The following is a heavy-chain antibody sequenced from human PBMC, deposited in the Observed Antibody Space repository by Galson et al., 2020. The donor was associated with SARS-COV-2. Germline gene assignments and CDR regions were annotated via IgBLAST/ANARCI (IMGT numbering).Heavy chain of an antibody. CDR1: GFTFSSYA. V-gene: IGHV3-64D*08. Sequence: TGGSLRLPCSASGFTFSSYAMHWVRQAPGKGLEYVSAISSNGGSTYYADSVKGRFTISRDNSKNTLYLQMSSLRAEDTAVYYCVKGWVATEGMDVWGQGTTVTVSS. D-gene: IGHD5-12*01. CDR2: ISSNGGST. CDR3: VKGWVATEGMDV. J-gene: IGHJ6*02.